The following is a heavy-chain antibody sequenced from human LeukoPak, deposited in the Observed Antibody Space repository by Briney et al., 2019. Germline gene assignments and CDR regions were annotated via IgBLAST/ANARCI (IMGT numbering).Heavy chain of an antibody. V-gene: IGHV3-15*01. D-gene: IGHD3-22*01. Sequence: PGGSLRLSCAASGFTFDDYGMSWVRQAPGKGLEWVGRIKSKTDGGTTDYAAPVKGRFTISRDDSKNTLYLQMNSLKTEDTAVYYCSTTYYYDSSEGYWGQGTLVTVSS. CDR2: IKSKTDGGTT. CDR1: GFTFDDYG. CDR3: STTYYYDSSEGY. J-gene: IGHJ4*02.